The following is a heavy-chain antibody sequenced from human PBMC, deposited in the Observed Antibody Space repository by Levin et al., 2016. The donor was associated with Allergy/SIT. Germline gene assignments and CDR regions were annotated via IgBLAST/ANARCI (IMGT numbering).Heavy chain of an antibody. CDR2: ISSSSSYT. D-gene: IGHD3-22*01. J-gene: IGHJ3*02. CDR3: ANYWFGLYDSSGFGAFDI. Sequence: WIRQPPGKGLEWVSYISSSSSYTNYADSVKGRFTVSRDNAKNSLYLQMNSLRAEDTAVYYCANYWFGLYDSSGFGAFDIWGQGTMVTVSS. V-gene: IGHV3-11*03.